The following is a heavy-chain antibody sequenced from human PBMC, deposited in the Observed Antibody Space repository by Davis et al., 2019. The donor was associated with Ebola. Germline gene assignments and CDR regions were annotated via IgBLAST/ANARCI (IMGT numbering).Heavy chain of an antibody. CDR3: AKDWDHYGPQY. V-gene: IGHV3-30*18. CDR2: ISYDGSSK. J-gene: IGHJ4*02. CDR1: GFTFSSYG. Sequence: PGGSLRLSCAASGFTFSSYGMHWVRQAPGKGLEWVAIISYDGSSKYYADSVKGRFTISRGNSKNTLCLQMDSLRAEDTAVYHCAKDWDHYGPQYWGQGTLVTVSS. D-gene: IGHD4-17*01.